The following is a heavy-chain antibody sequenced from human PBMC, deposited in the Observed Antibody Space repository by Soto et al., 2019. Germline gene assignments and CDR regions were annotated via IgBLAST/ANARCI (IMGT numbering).Heavy chain of an antibody. Sequence: QVQLVQSGAEVKKPGSSVKVSCKASGGTFSKCSISWLRQAPGQGLEWMGGIIPMYGPAKYAQRFQGRVTITADESTTTVYMELTSLTSQDTAVYYCARVTSMVRGVIDNWFDPWGHGTLVTVSS. V-gene: IGHV1-69*01. CDR1: GGTFSKCS. D-gene: IGHD3-10*01. J-gene: IGHJ5*02. CDR3: ARVTSMVRGVIDNWFDP. CDR2: IIPMYGPA.